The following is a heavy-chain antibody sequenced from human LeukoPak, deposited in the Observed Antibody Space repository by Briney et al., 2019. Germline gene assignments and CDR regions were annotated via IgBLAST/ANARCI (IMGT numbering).Heavy chain of an antibody. CDR1: GFTFSSYS. D-gene: IGHD3-22*01. CDR3: ARGSARDSSGYYYDPLDY. V-gene: IGHV3-21*01. CDR2: ISSSSSYI. Sequence: GGSLRLSRAASGFTFSSYSMNWVRQAPGKGLEWVSSISSSSSYIYYADSVKGRFTISRDNAKNSLYLQMNSLRAEDTAVYYCARGSARDSSGYYYDPLDYWGQGTLVTVSS. J-gene: IGHJ4*02.